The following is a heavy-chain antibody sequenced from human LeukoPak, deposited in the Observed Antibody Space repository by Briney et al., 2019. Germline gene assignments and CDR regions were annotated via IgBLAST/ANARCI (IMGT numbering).Heavy chain of an antibody. CDR3: ARLENWVFDY. J-gene: IGHJ4*02. Sequence: SQTLSLTCAISGDSVSSNSAAWNWIRQSPSRGLERLGRSYYRSKWRNDYVVSVKSRITADPGTSNNQFPLHLFSVTPDDTAVYYCARLENWVFDYWGQGTLVTVSS. CDR2: SYYRSKWRN. D-gene: IGHD7-27*01. V-gene: IGHV6-1*01. CDR1: GDSVSSNSAA.